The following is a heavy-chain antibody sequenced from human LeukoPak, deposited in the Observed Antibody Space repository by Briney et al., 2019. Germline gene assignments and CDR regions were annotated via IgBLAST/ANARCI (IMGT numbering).Heavy chain of an antibody. CDR1: GFTFDDYA. D-gene: IGHD3-22*01. CDR3: AKDPHSSGYMYYFDY. CDR2: ISWNSGSI. J-gene: IGHJ4*02. Sequence: PGGSLRLSCAASGFTFDDYAMHWVRQAPGKGLEWVSGISWNSGSIGYADSVKGRFTISRDNAKNSLYLQMNSLRAEDTALYYCAKDPHSSGYMYYFDYWGQGTLVTVSS. V-gene: IGHV3-9*01.